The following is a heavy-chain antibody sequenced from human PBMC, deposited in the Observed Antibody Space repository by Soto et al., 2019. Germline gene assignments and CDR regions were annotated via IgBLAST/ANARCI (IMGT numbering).Heavy chain of an antibody. CDR1: GGSFSGYY. J-gene: IGHJ4*02. Sequence: PSETLSLTCAVYGGSFSGYYWSWICQPPGKGLEWIGEINHSGSTNYNPSLKSRVTISVDTSKNQFSLKLSSVTAADTAVYYCARPMYPTYYYGSGSYYNGGFDYWGQGTLVTVSS. D-gene: IGHD3-10*01. CDR2: INHSGST. V-gene: IGHV4-34*01. CDR3: ARPMYPTYYYGSGSYYNGGFDY.